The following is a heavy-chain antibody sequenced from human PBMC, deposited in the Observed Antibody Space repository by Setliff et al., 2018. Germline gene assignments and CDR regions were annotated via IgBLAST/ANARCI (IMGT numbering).Heavy chain of an antibody. J-gene: IGHJ4*02. CDR3: AREEVAGRVDY. V-gene: IGHV4-59*01. CDR1: GGSISSYY. CDR2: IYYSGST. D-gene: IGHD6-19*01. Sequence: SETLSLTCTVSGGSISSYYWSWIRQPPGKGLEWIGYIYYSGSTNYNPSLKSRVTISVDTSKNQFSLKLSSVTAADTAVYYCAREEVAGRVDYWGQGTLVTVSS.